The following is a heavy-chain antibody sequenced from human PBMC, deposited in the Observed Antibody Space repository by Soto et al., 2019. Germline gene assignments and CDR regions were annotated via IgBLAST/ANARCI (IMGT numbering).Heavy chain of an antibody. V-gene: IGHV3-30*18. J-gene: IGHJ5*02. CDR3: AKDQWAYDGSGIPHNWFDP. CDR1: GFTFSSYG. CDR2: ISYDGSNK. D-gene: IGHD3-10*01. Sequence: QVQLVESGGGVVQPGRSLRLSCAASGFTFSSYGMHWVRQAPGKGLEWVAVISYDGSNKYYAASVKGRFTIPRDNSKNTLYLQMNSLRAEDTAVYYCAKDQWAYDGSGIPHNWFDPWGQGTLVTVSS.